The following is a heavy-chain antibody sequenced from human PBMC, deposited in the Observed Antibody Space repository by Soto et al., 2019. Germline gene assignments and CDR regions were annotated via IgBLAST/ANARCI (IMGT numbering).Heavy chain of an antibody. CDR1: GFTFHNHW. J-gene: IGHJ6*02. Sequence: DVQLVESGGNLVQPGGSLRLSCAASGFTFHNHWMTWVRQAPGKGLEWVANINQDGGETHYLDSVKGRFTISRDNIEKCLYLQVNSLRVEDTAVYYCVRVGDGGSNYYGLDVWGQGTTGTVSS. V-gene: IGHV3-7*01. CDR2: INQDGGET. D-gene: IGHD3-10*01. CDR3: VRVGDGGSNYYGLDV.